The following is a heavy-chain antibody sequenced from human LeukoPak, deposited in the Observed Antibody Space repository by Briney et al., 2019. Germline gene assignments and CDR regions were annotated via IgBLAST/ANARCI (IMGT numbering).Heavy chain of an antibody. V-gene: IGHV3-21*01. CDR2: ISSSSSYI. D-gene: IGHD3-10*01. CDR1: GFTFSSYS. J-gene: IGHJ4*02. CDR3: ARDIAKASGY. Sequence: GGSLRLSCAASGFTFSSYSMNWVRQAPGKGLEWVSPISSSSSYIYYADSVKGRFTISRDNAKNSLYLQMNSLRAEDTAVYYCARDIAKASGYWGQGTLVTVSS.